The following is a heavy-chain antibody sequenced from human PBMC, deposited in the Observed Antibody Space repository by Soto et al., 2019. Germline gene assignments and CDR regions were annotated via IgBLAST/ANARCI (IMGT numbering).Heavy chain of an antibody. D-gene: IGHD6-19*01. Sequence: ASVKVSCKASGYTFTSYYMHWVRQAPGQGLEWMGIINPSGGSTSYAQKFQGRVTMTRDTSTSTVYMELSSLRSEDTAVYYCARDMRSSGWPHAFDIWGQGTMVTVSS. J-gene: IGHJ3*02. CDR3: ARDMRSSGWPHAFDI. CDR2: INPSGGST. V-gene: IGHV1-46*01. CDR1: GYTFTSYY.